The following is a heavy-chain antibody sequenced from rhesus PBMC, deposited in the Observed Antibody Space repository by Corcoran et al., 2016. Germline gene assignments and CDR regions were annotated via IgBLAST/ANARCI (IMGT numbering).Heavy chain of an antibody. CDR1: GGSISSSNW. J-gene: IGHJ4*01. CDR2: IFGGSVRT. CDR3: ARLSGRSCFDY. V-gene: IGHV4-65*01. D-gene: IGHD2-33*01. Sequence: QVQLQESGPGLVKPSETLSLTCAVSGGSISSSNWWNWIRQSPGKGLGWIGYIFGGSVRTSSNPSLNSHVTISPDTSKTQCSLKLSSVTAADTAVYYCARLSGRSCFDYWGQGVLVTVSS.